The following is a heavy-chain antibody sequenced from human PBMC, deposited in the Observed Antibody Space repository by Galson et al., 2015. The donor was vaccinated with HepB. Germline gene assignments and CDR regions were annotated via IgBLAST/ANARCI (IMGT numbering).Heavy chain of an antibody. CDR3: ATRSYVVLSGMDV. V-gene: IGHV3-30-3*01. CDR1: GFTFSSYA. CDR2: ISYDGSNK. D-gene: IGHD2-8*01. Sequence: SLRLSCAASGFTFSSYAMHWVRQAPGKGLEWVAVISYDGSNKYYADSVKGQFTISRDNSKNTLYLQMNSLRAEDTAVYYCATRSYVVLSGMDVWGQGTTVTVSS. J-gene: IGHJ6*02.